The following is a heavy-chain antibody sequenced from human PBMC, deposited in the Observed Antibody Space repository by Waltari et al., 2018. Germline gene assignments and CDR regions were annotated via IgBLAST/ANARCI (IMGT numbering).Heavy chain of an antibody. Sequence: QVQLQESGPGLVKPSETLSLTCTVSGGSISSYYWSWIRQPPGKGLEWIGYIYYRGSTNYNPTLKRRVTISVDTSKNQFSLKLSSVTAADTAVYYCARGYGDYGGWFDPWGQGTLVTVSS. J-gene: IGHJ5*02. CDR2: IYYRGST. V-gene: IGHV4-59*01. D-gene: IGHD4-17*01. CDR3: ARGYGDYGGWFDP. CDR1: GGSISSYY.